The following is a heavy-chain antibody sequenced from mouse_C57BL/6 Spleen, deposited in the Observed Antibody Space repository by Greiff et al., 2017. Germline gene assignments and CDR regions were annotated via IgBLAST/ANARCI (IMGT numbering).Heavy chain of an antibody. J-gene: IGHJ4*01. V-gene: IGHV1-64*01. CDR2: IHPNSGST. CDR3: ARPAFITPVVDTDAMDY. CDR1: GYTFTSYW. Sequence: QVQLQQPGAELVKPGASVKLSCKASGYTFTSYWMHWVKQRPGQGLEWIGMIHPNSGSTNYNEKFKSKATLTVDKSSSTAYMQLSSLTSEDSAVYYCARPAFITPVVDTDAMDYWGQGTSVTVSS. D-gene: IGHD1-1*01.